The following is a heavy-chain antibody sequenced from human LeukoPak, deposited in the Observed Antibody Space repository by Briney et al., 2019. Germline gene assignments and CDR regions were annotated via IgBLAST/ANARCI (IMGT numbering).Heavy chain of an antibody. CDR1: GFTFSGYW. J-gene: IGHJ4*02. CDR2: INSDGSST. CDR3: ARRSSGSPPYYFDY. V-gene: IGHV3-74*01. Sequence: PGGSLRLSCVAFGFTFSGYWMHWVRQAPGKGLVWVSRINSDGSSTSYADSVKGRFTISRDNAKNTLYLQMNSLRVEDTAVYYCARRSSGSPPYYFDYWGQGTLVTVSS. D-gene: IGHD1-26*01.